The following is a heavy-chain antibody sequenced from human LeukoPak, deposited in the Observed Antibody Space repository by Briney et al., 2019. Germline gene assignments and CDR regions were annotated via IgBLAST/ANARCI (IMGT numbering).Heavy chain of an antibody. CDR1: GYTFTGYY. J-gene: IGHJ5*02. V-gene: IGHV1-2*02. CDR3: AREVYRAVAGTTIVWFDP. D-gene: IGHD6-19*01. Sequence: ASVKVSCKASGYTFTGYYMHWVRQAPGQGLEWMGWINPNSGGTNYAQKFQGRVTMTRDTSISTAYMELSRLRSDDTAVYYCAREVYRAVAGTTIVWFDPRGQGTLVTVSS. CDR2: INPNSGGT.